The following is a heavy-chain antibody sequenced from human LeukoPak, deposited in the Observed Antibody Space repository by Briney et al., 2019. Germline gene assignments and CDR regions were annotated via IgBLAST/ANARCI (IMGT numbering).Heavy chain of an antibody. Sequence: SETLSLTCTVSGGSISSHYWSWIRQPPGKGLEWIGYIYYSGSTNYNPSLKGRVTISVDTSKNQFSLKLSSVTAADTAVYYCARVEDFWSGYYRNDAFDIWGQGTMVTVSS. CDR1: GGSISSHY. D-gene: IGHD3-3*01. J-gene: IGHJ3*02. V-gene: IGHV4-59*11. CDR3: ARVEDFWSGYYRNDAFDI. CDR2: IYYSGST.